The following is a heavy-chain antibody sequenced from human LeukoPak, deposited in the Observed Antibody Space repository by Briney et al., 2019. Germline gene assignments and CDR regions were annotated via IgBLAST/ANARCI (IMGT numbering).Heavy chain of an antibody. Sequence: GGSLRLSCAASGFTLSNFWMHWARQVPGKGLVWVSRISTDSRSTSYADSVKGRFTISRDNAKNTLYLQMNSLRVEDTAVYYCVRSYCGTTNCYGWFDPWGQGALVTVSS. CDR1: GFTLSNFW. CDR3: VRSYCGTTNCYGWFDP. V-gene: IGHV3-74*01. CDR2: ISTDSRST. J-gene: IGHJ5*02. D-gene: IGHD2-2*01.